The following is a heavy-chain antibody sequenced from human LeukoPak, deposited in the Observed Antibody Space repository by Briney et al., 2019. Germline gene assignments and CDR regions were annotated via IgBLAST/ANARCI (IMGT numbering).Heavy chain of an antibody. V-gene: IGHV3-21*01. J-gene: IGHJ4*02. D-gene: IGHD1-26*01. CDR1: GFTFSSYK. CDR3: ARDRGSYRPIDY. Sequence: SGGSLRLSCAASGFTFSSYKMNWVRQAPGKGLEWVSSISSSGTYIYYRDSVKGRFTISRDNAENSVYLQMNSLRVEDTAIYYCARDRGSYRPIDYWGQGTLVTVSS. CDR2: ISSSGTYI.